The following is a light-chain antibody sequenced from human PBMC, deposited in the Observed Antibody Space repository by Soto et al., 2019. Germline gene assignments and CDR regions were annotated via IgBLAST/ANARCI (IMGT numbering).Light chain of an antibody. CDR2: DTS. J-gene: IGKJ4*01. CDR1: QSVSRY. CDR3: QQRADLLT. V-gene: IGKV3-11*01. Sequence: PGERATLSCRTSQSVSRYLAWYQQKPGQAPRLLIYDTSNRATGVPARFSGSGSGTDYTLIISSLEPEDSAVYYCQQRADLLTFGGGTKVEIK.